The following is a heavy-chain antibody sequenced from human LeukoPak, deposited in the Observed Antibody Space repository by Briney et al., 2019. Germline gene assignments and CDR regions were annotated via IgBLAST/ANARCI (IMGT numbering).Heavy chain of an antibody. J-gene: IGHJ6*03. CDR1: GFTFSSYS. Sequence: PGGSLRLSCAASGFTFSSYSMNWVRQAPGKGLEWVSSISSSSSYIYYADSVKGRFTISRGNAKNSLYLQMNSLRAEDTAVYYCARAPATSSARHSFYYYMDVWGKGTTVTDSS. CDR2: ISSSSSYI. V-gene: IGHV3-21*01. D-gene: IGHD6-19*01. CDR3: ARAPATSSARHSFYYYMDV.